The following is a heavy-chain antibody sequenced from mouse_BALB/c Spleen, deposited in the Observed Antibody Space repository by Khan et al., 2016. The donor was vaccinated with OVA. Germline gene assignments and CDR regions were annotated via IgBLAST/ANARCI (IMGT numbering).Heavy chain of an antibody. J-gene: IGHJ2*01. CDR3: AREESLYYFGY. CDR1: GYIFTNYW. V-gene: IGHV1-76*01. CDR2: IYPGTDNT. D-gene: IGHD6-2*01. Sequence: QVRLQQSGAELVRPGASVKLSCRTSGYIFTNYWIHWVKQRSGQGLEWIARIYPGTDNTYYNEKLKDKATLTADRSSSTAYMQLSSLKSEDSAVYFCAREESLYYFGYWAQGTTLTVSS.